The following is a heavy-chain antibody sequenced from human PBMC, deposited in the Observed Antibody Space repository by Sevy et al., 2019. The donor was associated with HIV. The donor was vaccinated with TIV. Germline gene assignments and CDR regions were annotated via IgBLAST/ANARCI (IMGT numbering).Heavy chain of an antibody. J-gene: IGHJ6*02. CDR2: IKQDGSEK. D-gene: IGHD3-10*01. Sequence: GGSLRLSCAASGFTFSSYWMSWVRQAPGKGLEWVANIKQDGSEKYYVDSVKGRFTNSRDNAKNSLYMQMNSLIAEDTAVYYCVRDMRILWFGEVNYYGMDVWGQGTTVTVSS. CDR3: VRDMRILWFGEVNYYGMDV. CDR1: GFTFSSYW. V-gene: IGHV3-7*01.